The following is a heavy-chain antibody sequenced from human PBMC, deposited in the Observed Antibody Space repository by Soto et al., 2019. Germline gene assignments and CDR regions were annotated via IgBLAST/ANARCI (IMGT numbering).Heavy chain of an antibody. J-gene: IGHJ3*02. D-gene: IGHD1-26*01. CDR2: INPSGGST. CDR3: AREILSHSGSYSNAFDI. Sequence: ASVKVSCKASGYTFTSYYMHWVRQAPGQGLEWMGIINPSGGSTSYAQKFQGRVTMTRDTSTSTVYMELSSLRSEDTAVYYCAREILSHSGSYSNAFDIWGQGTMVTVSS. V-gene: IGHV1-46*01. CDR1: GYTFTSYY.